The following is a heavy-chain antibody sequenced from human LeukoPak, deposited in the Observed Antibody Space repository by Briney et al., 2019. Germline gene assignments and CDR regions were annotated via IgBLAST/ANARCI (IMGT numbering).Heavy chain of an antibody. J-gene: IGHJ6*02. D-gene: IGHD2-2*01. Sequence: PSETLSLTCAVYGGSFSGYYWSWIRQPPGKGLEWIGEINHSGSTNYNPSLKSRVTISVDTSKNQFSPKLSSVTAADTAVYYCASLTVVVPAAIESNYYYYGMDVWGQGTTVTVSS. CDR1: GGSFSGYY. CDR3: ASLTVVVPAAIESNYYYYGMDV. V-gene: IGHV4-34*01. CDR2: INHSGST.